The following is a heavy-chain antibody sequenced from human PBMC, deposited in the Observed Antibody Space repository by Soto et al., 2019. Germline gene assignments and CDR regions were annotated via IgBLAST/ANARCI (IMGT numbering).Heavy chain of an antibody. CDR2: ITTVSSTI. J-gene: IGHJ4*02. Sequence: EVQLVESGGGLVQPGGSLRLSCAASGFTFSAYNMHWVRQAPGKGLEWVSYITTVSSTIYYADSVKGRFTISRDNAKNSLYLQMNSLRAEDTAVYYWARDSYGLGDYWGQGTLVTVSS. V-gene: IGHV3-48*04. D-gene: IGHD3-16*01. CDR1: GFTFSAYN. CDR3: ARDSYGLGDY.